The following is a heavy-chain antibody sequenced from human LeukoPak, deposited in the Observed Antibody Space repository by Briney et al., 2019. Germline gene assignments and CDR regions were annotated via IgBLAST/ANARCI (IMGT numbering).Heavy chain of an antibody. CDR3: ARDESGYSSSWYSLNPLDY. CDR2: TYYRSKWYN. V-gene: IGHV6-1*01. Sequence: SQTLSLTCAISGDSVSSNSAAWNWIRQSPSRGLEWLGRTYYRSKWYNDYAVSVKSRITINPDTSKNQFSLQLNSVTPEDTAVYYCARDESGYSSSWYSLNPLDYWGQGTLVTVSS. D-gene: IGHD6-13*01. CDR1: GDSVSSNSAA. J-gene: IGHJ4*02.